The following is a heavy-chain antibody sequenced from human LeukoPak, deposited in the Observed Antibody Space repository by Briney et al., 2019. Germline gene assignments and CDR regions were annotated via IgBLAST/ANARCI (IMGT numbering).Heavy chain of an antibody. CDR1: GGSISSTNYY. V-gene: IGHV4-39*01. CDR2: IYYSGST. D-gene: IGHD6-19*01. Sequence: SETLSLTCTVSGGSISSTNYYWGWIRQPPGKGLEWIASIYYSGSTYYNPSLKSRVTISVDTSKNQFSLKLSSVTAADTAVYYCARRIIAVTGTVVYYFDSWSQGTLVTVSS. CDR3: ARRIIAVTGTVVYYFDS. J-gene: IGHJ4*02.